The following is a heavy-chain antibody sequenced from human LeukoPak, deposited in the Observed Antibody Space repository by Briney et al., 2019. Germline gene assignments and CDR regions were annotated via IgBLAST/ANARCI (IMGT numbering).Heavy chain of an antibody. CDR1: VFTFSSYS. CDR2: ISSSSSYI. D-gene: IGHD4-17*01. CDR3: AKSYGDYLGYLDS. Sequence: GGSLRLSCAASVFTFSSYSISWRRQAPGKGLEWVSSISSSSSYIYYADAVKGRFTISTDKSKNTLFLQMNSLRAEDTAVYYCAKSYGDYLGYLDSWGQGTLVTVSS. V-gene: IGHV3-21*04. J-gene: IGHJ4*02.